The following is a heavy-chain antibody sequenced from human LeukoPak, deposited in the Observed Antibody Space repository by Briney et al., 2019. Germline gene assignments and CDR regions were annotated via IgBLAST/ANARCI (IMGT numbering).Heavy chain of an antibody. CDR2: VYYTGST. Sequence: SETLSLPCTLSGDSVTSGGLYWAWLRQPPGKGLEWIATVYYTGSTYYNPSLKSQVTISIDTSKNHFSLKLRSVVAPDTAVYYCARHSGSGSLSRPFDPWGQGTLVTVSS. CDR3: ARHSGSGSLSRPFDP. V-gene: IGHV4-39*02. D-gene: IGHD3-10*01. J-gene: IGHJ5*02. CDR1: GDSVTSGGLY.